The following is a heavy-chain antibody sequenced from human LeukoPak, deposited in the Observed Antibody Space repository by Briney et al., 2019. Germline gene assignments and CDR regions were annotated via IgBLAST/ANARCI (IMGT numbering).Heavy chain of an antibody. Sequence: GGSLRLSCAASGFTFSSYWMHWVRQAPGKGLVWVSRINSDGSSTSYADSVKGRFTISRDNAKNTLYLQMNSLRAEDTAVYYCAFPGSSGWYYFDYWGQGTLVTVSS. D-gene: IGHD6-19*01. CDR2: INSDGSST. V-gene: IGHV3-74*01. CDR1: GFTFSSYW. J-gene: IGHJ4*02. CDR3: AFPGSSGWYYFDY.